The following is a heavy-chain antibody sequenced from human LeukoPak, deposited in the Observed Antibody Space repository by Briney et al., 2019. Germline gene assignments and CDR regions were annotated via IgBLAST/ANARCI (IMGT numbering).Heavy chain of an antibody. CDR1: GGSISSYY. CDR2: IYYSGST. D-gene: IGHD6-13*01. V-gene: IGHV4-59*01. CDR3: ARVTGYRIEDYFDY. J-gene: IGHJ4*02. Sequence: SETLSLTCTVSGGSISSYYWSWIRQPPGKGLEWIGYIYYSGSTNYNPSLKSRVTISVETSKNEFSLKLRSVTAADTAVSYCARVTGYRIEDYFDYWGQGTLVTVSS.